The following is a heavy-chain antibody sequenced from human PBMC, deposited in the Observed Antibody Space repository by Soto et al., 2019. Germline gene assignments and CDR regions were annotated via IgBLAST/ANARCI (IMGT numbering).Heavy chain of an antibody. D-gene: IGHD6-25*01. Sequence: SETLSLTCTVSGGSISSYYWSWIRQPPGKGLEWIGYIYYSGSTNYNPSLKSRVTISVDTSKNQFCLKLSSVTAADTAVYYCARSRTATTHYPIIWFDPWGQGTLVTVSS. CDR3: ARSRTATTHYPIIWFDP. J-gene: IGHJ5*02. V-gene: IGHV4-59*01. CDR1: GGSISSYY. CDR2: IYYSGST.